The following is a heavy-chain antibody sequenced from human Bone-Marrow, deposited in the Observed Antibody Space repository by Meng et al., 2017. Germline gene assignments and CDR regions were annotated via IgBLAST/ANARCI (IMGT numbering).Heavy chain of an antibody. Sequence: SETLSLTCTVSGGSISSSSYYWGWIRQPPGKGLEWIGSIYHSGSTYYNPSLKSRVTISVDTSKNQFSLKLSSVTAADTAVYYCARLVRGRLDYWGQGTLVTVSS. CDR3: ARLVRGRLDY. V-gene: IGHV4-39*07. J-gene: IGHJ4*02. CDR1: GGSISSSSYY. D-gene: IGHD3-10*01. CDR2: IYHSGST.